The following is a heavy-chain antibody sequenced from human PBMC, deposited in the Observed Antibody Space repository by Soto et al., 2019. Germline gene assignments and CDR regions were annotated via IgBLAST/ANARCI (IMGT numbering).Heavy chain of an antibody. CDR3: ASAQHIPLYFDY. CDR1: GGSIRSGNYY. V-gene: IGHV4-31*03. CDR2: MSYSGTS. J-gene: IGHJ4*02. Sequence: SETLSLTCTVSGGSIRSGNYYWSWIRQHPRKGLEWIGSMSYSGTSSYNPSLKSRGTISIDTSRNQLSLELSSVTAADTPVYLCASAQHIPLYFDYWGQGTLVTVSS.